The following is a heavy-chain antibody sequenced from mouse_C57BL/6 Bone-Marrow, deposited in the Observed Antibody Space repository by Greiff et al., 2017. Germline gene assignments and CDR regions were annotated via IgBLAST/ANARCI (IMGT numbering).Heavy chain of an antibody. Sequence: EVKLQESGGGLVQPGGSLKLSCAASGFTFSDYYMYWVRQTPEKRLEWVAYISNGGGSTYYPDTVKGRFTISRENAKNTLYLQMSRLKSEYTAMYYRARQGLRSYWYFDVWGTGTTVTVSS. D-gene: IGHD2-2*01. V-gene: IGHV5-12*01. CDR2: ISNGGGST. CDR3: ARQGLRSYWYFDV. CDR1: GFTFSDYY. J-gene: IGHJ1*03.